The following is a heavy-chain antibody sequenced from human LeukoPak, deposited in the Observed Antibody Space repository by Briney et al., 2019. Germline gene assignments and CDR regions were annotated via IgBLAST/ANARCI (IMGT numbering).Heavy chain of an antibody. CDR2: INHSGST. D-gene: IGHD1-1*01. Sequence: SETLSLTCAVYAESFSDYYWSWIRQPPGKGLEWIGEINHSGSTNYNPSLKTRVTISIDTSNNQFSLKLSSVTAADTAVYYCARGRGVKYNSDRIYSFDYWGQGTLVTVSS. J-gene: IGHJ4*02. CDR1: AESFSDYY. V-gene: IGHV4-34*01. CDR3: ARGRGVKYNSDRIYSFDY.